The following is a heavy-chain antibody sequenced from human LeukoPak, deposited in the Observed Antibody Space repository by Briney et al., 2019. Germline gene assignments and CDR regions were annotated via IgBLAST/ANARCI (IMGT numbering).Heavy chain of an antibody. CDR2: IYTSGST. CDR1: GGSISSGGYY. V-gene: IGHV4-61*02. D-gene: IGHD1-26*01. J-gene: IGHJ4*02. Sequence: SETLSLTCTVSGGSISSGGYYWTWIRQPAGKGLEWIGRIYTSGSTNYNPSLKSRVTISVDTSKNQFSLKLSSVTAADTAVYYCAIRIVGATTDFDYWGQGTLVTVSS. CDR3: AIRIVGATTDFDY.